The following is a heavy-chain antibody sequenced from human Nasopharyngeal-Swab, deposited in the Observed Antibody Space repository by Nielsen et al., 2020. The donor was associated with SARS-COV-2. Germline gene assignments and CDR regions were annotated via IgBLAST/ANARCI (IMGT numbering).Heavy chain of an antibody. CDR3: ARLKQWYSSSFSYGMDV. CDR2: IYPGDSDT. CDR1: GYIFSNYW. V-gene: IGHV5-51*01. Sequence: GESLKISCKGSGYIFSNYWIGWVRQMPGKGLEWMGIIYPGDSDTRYSPSFQGQVTISADKSISTAYLQWSSLKASDTAMYYCARLKQWYSSSFSYGMDVWGQGTTVTVSS. J-gene: IGHJ6*02. D-gene: IGHD6-6*01.